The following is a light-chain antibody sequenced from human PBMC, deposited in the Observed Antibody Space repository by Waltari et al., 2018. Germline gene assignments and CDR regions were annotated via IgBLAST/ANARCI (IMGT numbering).Light chain of an antibody. Sequence: QSALTQPASVSGSPGQSITISCTGTSSDVGSYNLFSWYQQHPGKAPKLMIFEVSKRPSGVSNRFSGSKSGNTASLTISGLQAEDEADYYCCSYAGRSTLEVFGTGTKVTVL. V-gene: IGLV2-23*02. J-gene: IGLJ1*01. CDR2: EVS. CDR3: CSYAGRSTLEV. CDR1: SSDVGSYNL.